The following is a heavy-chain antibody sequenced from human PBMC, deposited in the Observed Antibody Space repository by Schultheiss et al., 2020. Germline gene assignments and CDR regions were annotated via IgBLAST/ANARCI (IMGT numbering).Heavy chain of an antibody. J-gene: IGHJ4*02. CDR3: ARRSSQPYFDY. V-gene: IGHV4-39*07. CDR1: GGSITSSSYY. CDR2: IYYSGST. Sequence: SETLSLTCTVSGGSITSSSYYWGWIRQPPGKGLEWIGCIYYSGSTNYNPSLKSRVTISVDTSKNQFSLKLSSVTAADTAVYYCARRSSQPYFDYWGQGTLVTVSS. D-gene: IGHD2-2*01.